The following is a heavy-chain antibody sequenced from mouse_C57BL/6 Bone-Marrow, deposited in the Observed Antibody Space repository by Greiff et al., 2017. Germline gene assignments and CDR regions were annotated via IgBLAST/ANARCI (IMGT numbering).Heavy chain of an antibody. CDR2: ISSGGSYT. CDR3: AREGLENFTF. J-gene: IGHJ2*01. CDR1: GFTFSSYG. D-gene: IGHD2-12*01. Sequence: EVKLVESGGDLVKPGGSLKLSCAASGFTFSSYGMSWVRQTPDKRLEWVATISSGGSYTYYPDSVKGRFTISRDNAKNTLYLQLSSLKSEDTAMYCWAREGLENFTFWGQGTTLTVSS. V-gene: IGHV5-6*01.